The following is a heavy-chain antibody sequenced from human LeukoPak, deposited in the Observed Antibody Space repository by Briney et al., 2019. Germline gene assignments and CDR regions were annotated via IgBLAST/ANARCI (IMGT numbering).Heavy chain of an antibody. CDR1: GYTFTSYD. J-gene: IGHJ5*02. CDR3: ATQPNYGDYTFDP. Sequence: ASVKVSCKASGYTFTSYDINWVRQATGQGLEWMGWMNPNSGNTGYAQKFQGRVTTTRNTSISTAYMELSSLRSEDTAVYYCATQPNYGDYTFDPWGQGTLVTVSS. D-gene: IGHD4-17*01. CDR2: MNPNSGNT. V-gene: IGHV1-8*03.